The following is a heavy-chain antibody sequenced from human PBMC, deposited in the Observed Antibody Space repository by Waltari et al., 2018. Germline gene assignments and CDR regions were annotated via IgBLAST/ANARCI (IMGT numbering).Heavy chain of an antibody. CDR1: GFNFSLYW. CDR3: AAGGGIDF. J-gene: IGHJ4*02. CDR2: IQTDGSNI. V-gene: IGHV3-74*01. D-gene: IGHD3-16*01. Sequence: QLEESGGGLVQPGGSLRLSCAASGFNFSLYWMHWVRQSPGKGLVWVSRIQTDGSNIDYADAVKGRFTISRDNAKNTVYLQMNRLRAEDTAVYYCAAGGGIDFLGQGTLVTVSS.